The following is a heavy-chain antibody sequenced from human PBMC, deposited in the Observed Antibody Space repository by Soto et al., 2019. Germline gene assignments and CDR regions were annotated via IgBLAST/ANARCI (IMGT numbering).Heavy chain of an antibody. CDR3: ARESRLTTPGDIVVVPAVWSYFDY. Sequence: GGSLRLSCAASGFTFSSYSMNWVRQAPGKGLEWVSYISSSSSTIYYADSVKGRFTISRDNAKNSLYLQMNSLRAEDTAVYYCARESRLTTPGDIVVVPAVWSYFDYWGQGT. CDR1: GFTFSSYS. CDR2: ISSSSSTI. J-gene: IGHJ4*02. D-gene: IGHD2-2*01. V-gene: IGHV3-48*01.